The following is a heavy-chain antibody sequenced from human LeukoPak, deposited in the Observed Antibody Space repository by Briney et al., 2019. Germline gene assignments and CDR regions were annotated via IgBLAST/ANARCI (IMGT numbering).Heavy chain of an antibody. CDR3: ARDVVITEDYFDY. V-gene: IGHV3-48*01. CDR1: GFSFSSYS. Sequence: GGSLRLSCAASGFSFSSYSMNWVRQAPGKGLEWVSYISSSSSTIYYADSVKGRFTISRDNAKNSLYLQMNSLRAEDTAVYYCARDVVITEDYFDYWGQGTLVTVSS. J-gene: IGHJ4*02. CDR2: ISSSSSTI. D-gene: IGHD3-22*01.